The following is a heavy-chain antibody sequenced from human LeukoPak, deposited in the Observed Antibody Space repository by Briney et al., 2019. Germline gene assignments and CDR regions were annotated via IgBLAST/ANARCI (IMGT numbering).Heavy chain of an antibody. J-gene: IGHJ4*02. CDR2: IYSGGST. CDR3: ARAKPKNMVRGLIMRRESRYYFDY. D-gene: IGHD3-10*01. V-gene: IGHV3-53*01. Sequence: GGSLRLSCAASGFTGSRIYMSWVRQAPGKGLEWVSVIYSGGSTYYADSVKGRFTISRDNSKSTLYIQMNSLRAEDTAVYYCARAKPKNMVRGLIMRRESRYYFDYWGQGTLVTVSS. CDR1: GFTGSRIY.